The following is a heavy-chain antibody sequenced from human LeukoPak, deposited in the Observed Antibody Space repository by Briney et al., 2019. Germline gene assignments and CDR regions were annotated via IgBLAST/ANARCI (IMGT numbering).Heavy chain of an antibody. D-gene: IGHD2-2*01. Sequence: NPSETLSLTCTVSGGSISSYYWSWIRQPPGKGLEWIGYIYYSGSTNYNPSLKSRVTISVDTPKNQFSLKLSSVTAADTAVYYCARRMSSSTSLYYYYMDAWGKGTTVTVSS. J-gene: IGHJ6*03. CDR3: ARRMSSSTSLYYYYMDA. CDR1: GGSISSYY. CDR2: IYYSGST. V-gene: IGHV4-59*01.